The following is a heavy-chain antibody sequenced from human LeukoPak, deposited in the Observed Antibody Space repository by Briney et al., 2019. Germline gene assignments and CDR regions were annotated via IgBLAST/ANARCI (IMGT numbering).Heavy chain of an antibody. Sequence: ASVKVSCKASGGTFSSYAISWVRQAPGQGLEWMGWVVPDSGATNYAQKFQGRVTMTRDTSINTAYMELGRLRSDDTAMYYCMRRAGGATQTPWGQGTLVTVSS. D-gene: IGHD3-10*01. CDR2: VVPDSGAT. CDR3: MRRAGGATQTP. CDR1: GGTFSSYA. V-gene: IGHV1-2*02. J-gene: IGHJ5*02.